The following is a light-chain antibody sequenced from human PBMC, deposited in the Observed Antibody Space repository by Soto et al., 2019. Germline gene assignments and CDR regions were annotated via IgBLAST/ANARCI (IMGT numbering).Light chain of an antibody. CDR2: DVS. Sequence: QSALTQPRSVSGSPGQSVIISCTGASTDVGGYNYVSWYQQHPGKVPKLMIYDVSERPSGVPDRFSGSKSGNTASLTISGLQTEDEADYYCCSYAGSYTLLFGGGTKVTVL. CDR1: STDVGGYNY. V-gene: IGLV2-11*01. CDR3: CSYAGSYTLL. J-gene: IGLJ2*01.